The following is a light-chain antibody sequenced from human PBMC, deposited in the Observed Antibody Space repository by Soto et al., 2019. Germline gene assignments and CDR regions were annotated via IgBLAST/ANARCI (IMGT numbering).Light chain of an antibody. J-gene: IGKJ5*01. CDR2: DAS. V-gene: IGKV3-11*01. CDR1: QSVSSF. Sequence: EIVLTQSPATLSVSPGERATLSCRASQSVSSFLAWYQQKPGQAPRLLIYDASNRATGIPARFSGSGSGTDFTLTISSLEPEDFVVYYCQQRSKGITFGQGTRLE. CDR3: QQRSKGIT.